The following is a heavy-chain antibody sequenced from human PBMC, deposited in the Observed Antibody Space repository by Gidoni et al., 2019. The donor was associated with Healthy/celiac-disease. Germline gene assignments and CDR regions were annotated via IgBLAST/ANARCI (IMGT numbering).Heavy chain of an antibody. CDR2: IYYSGST. V-gene: IGHV4-39*01. D-gene: IGHD3-10*01. CDR1: GGSISSSSSY. CDR3: ATPRVSPGAFDI. Sequence: QLQLQESGSGLVQPSETLSLPCTVSGGSISSSSSYWGWIRQPPGKGLEWIGSIYYSGSTYYNPSLKSRVTISVDTSKNQFSLKLSSVTAADTAVYYCATPRVSPGAFDIWGQGTMVTVSS. J-gene: IGHJ3*02.